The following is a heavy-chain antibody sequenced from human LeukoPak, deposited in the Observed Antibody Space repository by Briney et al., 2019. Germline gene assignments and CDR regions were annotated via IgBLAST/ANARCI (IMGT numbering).Heavy chain of an antibody. D-gene: IGHD3-22*01. J-gene: IGHJ5*02. V-gene: IGHV4-38-2*02. CDR3: ARDSHYDSSGYRFDP. CDR2: IYHSGST. Sequence: SETLSLTCTVSGYSISSGYYWGWIRQPPGKGLEWIGSIYHSGSTYYNPSLKSRVTISVATSKNQFSLKLSSVTAADTAVYYCARDSHYDSSGYRFDPWGQGTLVTVSS. CDR1: GYSISSGYY.